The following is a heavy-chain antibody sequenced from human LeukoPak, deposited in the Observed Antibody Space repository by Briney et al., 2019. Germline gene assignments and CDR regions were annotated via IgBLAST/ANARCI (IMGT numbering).Heavy chain of an antibody. CDR3: ARSEYYYDSSGYYSTPYFDY. Sequence: SVKVSCKASGGTFSSYAISWVRQAPGQGLEWMGGIIPIFGTANYAQKFQGRVTITADKSTSTAYMELSSLRSGDTAVYYCARSEYYYDSSGYYSTPYFDYWGQGTLVTVSS. V-gene: IGHV1-69*06. CDR1: GGTFSSYA. D-gene: IGHD3-22*01. J-gene: IGHJ4*02. CDR2: IIPIFGTA.